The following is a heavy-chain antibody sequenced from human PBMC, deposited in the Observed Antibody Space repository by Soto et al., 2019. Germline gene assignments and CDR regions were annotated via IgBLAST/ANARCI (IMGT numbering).Heavy chain of an antibody. V-gene: IGHV4-59*01. CDR1: GGSISSYY. CDR3: ARVPLLSPRGYYFDY. CDR2: IYYSGST. Sequence: PSETLSLTCTVSGGSISSYYWSWIRQPPGKGLEWIGYIYYSGSTNYNPSLKSRVTISVDTSKNQFSLKLSSVTAADTAVYYCARVPLLSPRGYYFDYWGQGTLVTVSS. D-gene: IGHD2-15*01. J-gene: IGHJ4*02.